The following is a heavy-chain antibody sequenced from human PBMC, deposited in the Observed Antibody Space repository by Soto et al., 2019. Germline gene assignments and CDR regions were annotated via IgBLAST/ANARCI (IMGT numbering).Heavy chain of an antibody. CDR1: GGSFSGYY. CDR2: INHSGST. D-gene: IGHD1-1*01. Sequence: SETLSLTCAVYGGSFSGYYWGWIRQPPGKGLEWIGEINHSGSTNYNPSLKSRVTISVDTSKNQFSLKLSSVTAADTAVYYCARGKRFPQLYYYGMDVWGQGNTVTVSS. V-gene: IGHV4-34*01. CDR3: ARGKRFPQLYYYGMDV. J-gene: IGHJ6*02.